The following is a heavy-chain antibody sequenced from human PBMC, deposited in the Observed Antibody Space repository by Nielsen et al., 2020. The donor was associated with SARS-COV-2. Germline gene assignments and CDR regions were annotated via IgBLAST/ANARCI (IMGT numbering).Heavy chain of an antibody. J-gene: IGHJ4*02. V-gene: IGHV1-18*01. D-gene: IGHD3-10*01. CDR3: ASYPEGYYGSGSFFDY. Sequence: ASVKVSCKASGYTFTSYGISWVRQAPGQGLEWMGWISAYNGNTNYAQKLQGRVTMTTDTSTSTAYMELRSLRSDDTAVYYCASYPEGYYGSGSFFDYWGQGTLVTVSS. CDR2: ISAYNGNT. CDR1: GYTFTSYG.